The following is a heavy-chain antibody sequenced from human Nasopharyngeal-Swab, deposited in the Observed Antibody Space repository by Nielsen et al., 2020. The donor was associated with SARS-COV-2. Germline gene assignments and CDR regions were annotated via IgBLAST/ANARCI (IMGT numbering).Heavy chain of an antibody. CDR2: ISSSSTYI. J-gene: IGHJ6*02. Sequence: WIRQPPGKGLEWVSSISSSSTYIYYADSVKGRFIISRDNAKNSLYLQMSILRAEDTAVYYCARDRSNWGSYYYYYGMDVWGQGTTVTVSS. D-gene: IGHD7-27*01. V-gene: IGHV3-21*01. CDR3: ARDRSNWGSYYYYYGMDV.